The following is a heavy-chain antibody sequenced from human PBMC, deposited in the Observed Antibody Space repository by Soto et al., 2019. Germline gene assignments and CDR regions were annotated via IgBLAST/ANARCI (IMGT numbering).Heavy chain of an antibody. CDR1: GYTFTSYY. D-gene: IGHD3-10*01. CDR2: INPSGGNT. J-gene: IGHJ5*02. V-gene: IGHV1-46*01. Sequence: ASVKVSCKASGYTFTSYYMHWVRQAPGQGLEWMGMINPSGGNTRYAQKFQGRVTMTTDTSTSTVYMELRSLRSDDTAVYYCARGVGSGSYYNQYNWFDPWGQGTLVTVSS. CDR3: ARGVGSGSYYNQYNWFDP.